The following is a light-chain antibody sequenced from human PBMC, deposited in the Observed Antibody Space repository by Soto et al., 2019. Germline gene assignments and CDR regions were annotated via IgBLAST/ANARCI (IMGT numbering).Light chain of an antibody. J-gene: IGKJ1*01. V-gene: IGKV1-5*01. CDR3: QQYNSYSPERT. Sequence: DIQMTQSPSTLSASVGDRVTITCRASQSISSWLAWYQQKPGKAPKLLIYDASSLESGVPSRFSGSGSGTEFTLTISSLQPDDFATYYRQQYNSYSPERTFGQGTKVEIK. CDR2: DAS. CDR1: QSISSW.